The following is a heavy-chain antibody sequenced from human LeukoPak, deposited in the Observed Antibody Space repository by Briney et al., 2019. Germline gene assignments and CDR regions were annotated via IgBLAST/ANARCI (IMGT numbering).Heavy chain of an antibody. D-gene: IGHD4-11*01. J-gene: IGHJ4*02. CDR2: IYYSGRT. CDR3: ANYHDYSNFQGAYYLDY. CDR1: GGSISGYY. Sequence: SETLSLTCTVSGGSISGYYWSWIRQPPGKGLEWIGNIYYSGRTNYNPSLKSRVTISVDTSKNQFSLKLSSVTAADTAVYYCANYHDYSNFQGAYYLDYWGQGTLVTVSS. V-gene: IGHV4-59*08.